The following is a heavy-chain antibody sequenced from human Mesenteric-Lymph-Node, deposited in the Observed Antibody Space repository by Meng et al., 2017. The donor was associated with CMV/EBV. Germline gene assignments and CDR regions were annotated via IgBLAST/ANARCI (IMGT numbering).Heavy chain of an antibody. Sequence: SGYTFTGYYMHWVRQAPGQGLEWMGRINPNSGGTNYAQNFQGRVTMTRDTSISTAYMELSRLRSDDTAVYYCAREREDIRGGIYHFDHWGHGTLVTVSS. V-gene: IGHV1-2*06. CDR3: AREREDIRGGIYHFDH. CDR1: GYTFTGYY. D-gene: IGHD5-12*01. J-gene: IGHJ4*01. CDR2: INPNSGGT.